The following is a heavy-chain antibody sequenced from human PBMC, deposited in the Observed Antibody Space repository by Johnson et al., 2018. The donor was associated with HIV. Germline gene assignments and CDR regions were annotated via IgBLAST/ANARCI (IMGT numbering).Heavy chain of an antibody. CDR2: ISWDGDRT. V-gene: IGHV3-43D*03. D-gene: IGHD6-6*01. CDR3: AKSFSTSSIDALDM. CDR1: GFTFDDYA. Sequence: VQLVESGGGLIQPGGSLRLSCAPSGFTFDDYAMHWVRQAPGKGLEWVSLISWDGDRTNYADSVKGRFTISRDNSKNFLYLQMNSLRAEDTALYYCAKSFSTSSIDALDMWGQGT. J-gene: IGHJ3*02.